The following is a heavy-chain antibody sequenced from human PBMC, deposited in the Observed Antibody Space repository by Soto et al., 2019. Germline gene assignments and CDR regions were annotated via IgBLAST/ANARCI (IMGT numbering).Heavy chain of an antibody. CDR3: ARGPFLEWSLAFRFYGMDV. CDR2: IVPMFGRA. V-gene: IGHV1-69*14. Sequence: QVQLVQSGAEVKKPGSSVKVSCKASGGTFSSYAISWVRQAPGQGLESMGGIVPMFGRANYAQKFQGRVTIPADTSTSTAYMELSNLRSEDTAVYYWARGPFLEWSLAFRFYGMDVWGQGTTVIVSS. CDR1: GGTFSSYA. J-gene: IGHJ6*02. D-gene: IGHD3-3*01.